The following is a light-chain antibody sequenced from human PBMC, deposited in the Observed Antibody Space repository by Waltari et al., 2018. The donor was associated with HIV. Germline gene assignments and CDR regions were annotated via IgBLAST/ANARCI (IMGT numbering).Light chain of an antibody. CDR1: QILSTSQ. V-gene: IGKV3-20*01. CDR2: GAS. CDR3: HQYDTSPPT. J-gene: IGKJ1*01. Sequence: EIVLTQSPGTLSLYPGERATLSCRASQILSTSQLAWYQQRPGQPPRLLIYGASSRATGIPDRFSGSGSGTDFTLTISRLEPEDFALYYCHQYDTSPPTFGQGTKVEIK.